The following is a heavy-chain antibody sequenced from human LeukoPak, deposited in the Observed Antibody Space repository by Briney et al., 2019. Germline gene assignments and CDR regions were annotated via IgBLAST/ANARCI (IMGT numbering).Heavy chain of an antibody. CDR1: GFTFSSYA. CDR3: ARDSSGFWFSFDY. J-gene: IGHJ4*02. V-gene: IGHV3-30-3*01. Sequence: GRSLRLSCAASGFTFSSYAMHWVRQAPGKGLEWVAVISYDGSNKYYADSVKGRFTISRDNSKNTLYLQMNSLRAEDTAVHYCARDSSGFWFSFDYWGQGTLVTVSS. CDR2: ISYDGSNK. D-gene: IGHD3-22*01.